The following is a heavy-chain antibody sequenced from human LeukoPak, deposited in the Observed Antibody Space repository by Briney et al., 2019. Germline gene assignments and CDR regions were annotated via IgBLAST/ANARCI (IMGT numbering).Heavy chain of an antibody. V-gene: IGHV1-69*06. CDR3: ARIGRYDYVWGSYRSHYFDY. D-gene: IGHD3-16*02. Sequence: SVKVSCKASGYTFTSYDINWVRQATGQGLEWMGGIIPIFGTANYAQKFQGRVTITADKSTSTAYMELSSLRSEDTAVYYCARIGRYDYVWGSYRSHYFDYWGQGTLVTVSS. CDR1: GYTFTSYD. J-gene: IGHJ4*02. CDR2: IIPIFGTA.